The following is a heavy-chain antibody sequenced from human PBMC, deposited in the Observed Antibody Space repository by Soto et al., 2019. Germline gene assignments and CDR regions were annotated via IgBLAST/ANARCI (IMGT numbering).Heavy chain of an antibody. J-gene: IGHJ5*02. CDR3: ARQIIPIRGVNWFDP. V-gene: IGHV4-59*08. CDR2: IYYSGST. CDR1: GGSISSYY. Sequence: SETLSLTCTVSGGSISSYYWSWIRQPPGKGLEWIGYIYYSGSTNYNPSLKSRVTISVDTSKNQFSLKLSSVTAADTAVYYCARQIIPIRGVNWFDPWGQGTLVTVSS. D-gene: IGHD3-10*01.